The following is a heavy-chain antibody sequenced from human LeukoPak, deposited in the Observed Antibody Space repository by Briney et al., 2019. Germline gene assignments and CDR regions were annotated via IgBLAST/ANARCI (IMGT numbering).Heavy chain of an antibody. D-gene: IGHD2-15*01. CDR1: GYTFTSYA. V-gene: IGHV7-4-1*02. Sequence: ASVKVSCKASGYTFTSYAMNWVRQAPGQGLEWMGWINTNTGNPTYAQGFTGRFVFSLDTSVSTAYLQISSLKAEDTAVYYCARDIRVVAATRIDYWGQGTLVTVSS. CDR3: ARDIRVVAATRIDY. J-gene: IGHJ4*02. CDR2: INTNTGNP.